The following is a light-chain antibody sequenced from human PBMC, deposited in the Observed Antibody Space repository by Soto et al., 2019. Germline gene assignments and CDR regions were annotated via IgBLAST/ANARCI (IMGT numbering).Light chain of an antibody. CDR3: QQSRT. J-gene: IGKJ1*01. CDR1: QSISSC. V-gene: IGKV1-39*01. Sequence: DIQVTQSPSSLSASVGDRVTITCRASQSISSCLNWYQQKPGKAPKLLMYGASRLQSGVPSRFSSSGSGTDFTLTISSLQPEDFATYYCQQSRTFGQGTKVDIK. CDR2: GAS.